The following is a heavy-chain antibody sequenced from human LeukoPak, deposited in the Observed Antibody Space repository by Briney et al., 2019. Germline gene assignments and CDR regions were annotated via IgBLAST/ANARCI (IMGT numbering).Heavy chain of an antibody. V-gene: IGHV1-58*02. J-gene: IGHJ4*02. Sequence: SVKVSCKASGFTFTSSAMQWVRQARGQRLEWIGWIVVSSGNTNYAQKFQERVTITRDMSTSTAYMELSSLRSEDTAVYYCAAAGSADYGDYVFDYWGQGTLVTVSS. CDR3: AAAGSADYGDYVFDY. CDR1: GFTFTSSA. D-gene: IGHD4-17*01. CDR2: IVVSSGNT.